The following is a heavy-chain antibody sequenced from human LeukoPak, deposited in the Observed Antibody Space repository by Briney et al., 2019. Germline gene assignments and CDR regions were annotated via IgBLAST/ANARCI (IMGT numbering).Heavy chain of an antibody. CDR1: GVSISSSSYY. V-gene: IGHV4-39*07. Sequence: SETLSLTCTVSGVSISSSSYYWGWIRQPPGKELEWIGSIYYSGSTYYNPSLKSRVTISVDTSKNQFSLKLSSVTAADTAVYYCARGVAGGYWYYYYYYMDVWGKGTTVTVSS. CDR2: IYYSGST. CDR3: ARGVAGGYWYYYYYYMDV. J-gene: IGHJ6*03. D-gene: IGHD3-22*01.